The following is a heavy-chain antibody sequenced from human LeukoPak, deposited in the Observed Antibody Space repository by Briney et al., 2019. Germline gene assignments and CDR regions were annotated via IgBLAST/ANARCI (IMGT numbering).Heavy chain of an antibody. J-gene: IGHJ5*02. V-gene: IGHV1-69*13. CDR3: ARGSWSSSAWNWFDP. CDR1: GGTFSSYA. CDR2: IIPIFGTA. D-gene: IGHD6-6*01. Sequence: GASVKVSCKASGGTFSSYAISWVRQAPGQGLEWMGGIIPIFGTANYAQKFQGRVTITADESTSTAYMELSSLRSEDTAVYYCARGSWSSSAWNWFDPWGQGTLVTVSS.